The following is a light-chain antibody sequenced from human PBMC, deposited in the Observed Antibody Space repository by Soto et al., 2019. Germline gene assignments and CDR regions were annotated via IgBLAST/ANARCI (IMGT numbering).Light chain of an antibody. CDR1: SSDIGAYNY. V-gene: IGLV2-14*01. CDR3: TSYTISSTVV. Sequence: QSALTQPASVSGSPGQSITISCTGTSSDIGAYNYVSWYQQHPGKAPKLMIYHVSNRPSGVSNRFSGSKSGNTASLTISGLQAEDEADYYCTSYTISSTVVFGGGTKLTVL. J-gene: IGLJ2*01. CDR2: HVS.